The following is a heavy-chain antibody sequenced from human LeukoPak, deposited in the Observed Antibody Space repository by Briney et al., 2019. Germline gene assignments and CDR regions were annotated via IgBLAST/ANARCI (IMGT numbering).Heavy chain of an antibody. V-gene: IGHV4-31*03. Sequence: SQTLSLTCTVSGGSISSGGYYWSWIRQPPGKGLEWIGYIYYSGSTYYNPSLKSRVTISVDTSKNQFSLKLSSVTAADTAVYYCARVGRDSNAFDIWGQGTMVTVSS. CDR2: IYYSGST. CDR3: ARVGRDSNAFDI. CDR1: GGSISSGGYY. J-gene: IGHJ3*02.